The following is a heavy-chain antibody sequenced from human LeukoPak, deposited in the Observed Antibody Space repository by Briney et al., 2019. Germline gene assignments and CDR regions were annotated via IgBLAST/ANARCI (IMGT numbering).Heavy chain of an antibody. CDR2: IYYSGSA. J-gene: IGHJ5*02. D-gene: IGHD2-15*01. CDR3: ASAVGNWFDP. CDR1: GGSSTSSNYY. Sequence: SETLSLTGMVSGGSSTSSNYYWGWIRQPPGKGLEWIGTIYYSGSAYYNPSLKSRVTMSVDTSKKQFSLRLSSVTAADTAVYYCASAVGNWFDPWGQGTLVTVSS. V-gene: IGHV4-39*07.